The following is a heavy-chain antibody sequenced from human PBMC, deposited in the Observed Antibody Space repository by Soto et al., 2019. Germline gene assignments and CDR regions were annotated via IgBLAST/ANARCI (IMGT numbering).Heavy chain of an antibody. D-gene: IGHD3-10*01. V-gene: IGHV4-34*01. CDR1: GGSFSGYY. J-gene: IGHJ4*02. CDR3: ARRTTFGEPYYFDY. Sequence: SETLSLTCAVYGGSFSGYYWSWIRQPPGKGLEWIGEINHSGSTNYNPSLKSRVTISVDTSKNQFSLKLSSVTAADTAVYYCARRTTFGEPYYFDYWGQGTLVTVSS. CDR2: INHSGST.